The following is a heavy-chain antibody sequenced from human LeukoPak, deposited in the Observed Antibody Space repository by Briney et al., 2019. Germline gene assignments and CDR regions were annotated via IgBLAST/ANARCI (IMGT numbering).Heavy chain of an antibody. Sequence: PGGSLRLSCAVSGFTLTTYAMSWVRQAPGKGLEWVSAISGSGEATWYADSVKGRFSISRDTSKNTLFLQMNSLKTEDTAVYYCTSSGYVWDHFDYWGQGTLVTVS. CDR2: ISGSGEAT. CDR1: GFTLTTYA. V-gene: IGHV3-23*01. J-gene: IGHJ4*02. CDR3: TSSGYVWDHFDY. D-gene: IGHD5-12*01.